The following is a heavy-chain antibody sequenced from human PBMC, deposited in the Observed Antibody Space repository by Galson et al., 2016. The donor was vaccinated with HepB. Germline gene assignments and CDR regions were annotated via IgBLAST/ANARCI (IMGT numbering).Heavy chain of an antibody. J-gene: IGHJ6*02. CDR1: GLTFSDYY. V-gene: IGHV3-11*04. Sequence: SLRLSCAASGLTFSDYYMSWIRQAPGKGLEWVSYISSSGSAIYYADSVKGRFTISRDNAKNSLYLQMNSLRDEDTAVYYCARDASTLTANYYYGMDVWGQGTTVTVSS. CDR2: ISSSGSAI. D-gene: IGHD4/OR15-4a*01. CDR3: ARDASTLTANYYYGMDV.